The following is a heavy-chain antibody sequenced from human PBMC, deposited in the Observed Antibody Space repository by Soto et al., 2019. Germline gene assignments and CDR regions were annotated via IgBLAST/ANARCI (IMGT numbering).Heavy chain of an antibody. CDR3: TRGSLGVVPTPRYYFDY. Sequence: GGSLRLSCTASGFTFGDYAMSWFRQAPGKGLEWVGFIRSKAYGGTKEYAASVKGRLTISRDDSKSIAYLQMNSLKTEDTAVYYCTRGSLGVVPTPRYYFDYWGQGTLVTVSS. CDR2: IRSKAYGGTK. V-gene: IGHV3-49*03. CDR1: GFTFGDYA. J-gene: IGHJ4*02. D-gene: IGHD3-3*01.